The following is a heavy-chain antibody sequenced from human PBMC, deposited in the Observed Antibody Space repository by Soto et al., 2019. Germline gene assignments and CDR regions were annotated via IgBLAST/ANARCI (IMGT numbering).Heavy chain of an antibody. CDR1: GFTFDDHA. D-gene: IGHD3-9*01. CDR2: ISWNSGSI. Sequence: GGSLRLSCAASGFTFDDHAMHWVRQAPGKGLEWVSGISWNSGSIGYADSVKGRFTISRDNAKNSLYLQMNSLRAEDTAVYYCARGDILTGDYWGQGALVTVSS. J-gene: IGHJ4*02. V-gene: IGHV3-9*01. CDR3: ARGDILTGDY.